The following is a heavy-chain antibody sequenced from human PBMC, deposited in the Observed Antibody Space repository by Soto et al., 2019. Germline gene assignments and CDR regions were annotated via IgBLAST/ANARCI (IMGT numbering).Heavy chain of an antibody. D-gene: IGHD6-13*01. J-gene: IGHJ4*02. Sequence: GGSLRLSCAASGFTFDDYAMHWVRQAPGKGLEWVSGISWNSGSIGYADSVKGRFTISRDNAKNSLYLQMNSLRAEDTALYYCAKDTDQGIAAAGTFIYWGQGTLVTVSS. V-gene: IGHV3-9*01. CDR2: ISWNSGSI. CDR1: GFTFDDYA. CDR3: AKDTDQGIAAAGTFIY.